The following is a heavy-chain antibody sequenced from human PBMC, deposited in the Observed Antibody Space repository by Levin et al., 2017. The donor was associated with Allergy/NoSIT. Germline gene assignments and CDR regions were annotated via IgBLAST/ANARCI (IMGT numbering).Heavy chain of an antibody. CDR3: AKGSGASRPYYFDY. J-gene: IGHJ4*02. Sequence: GGSLRLSCAASGFTFNSYAMSWVRQAPGTGLEWVSAITDSGSSTFHADSVKGRFTISRDNSKNTVYLQMNRLRAEDTAIYYCAKGSGASRPYYFDYWGQGTLVTVSS. D-gene: IGHD6-6*01. CDR2: ITDSGSST. V-gene: IGHV3-23*01. CDR1: GFTFNSYA.